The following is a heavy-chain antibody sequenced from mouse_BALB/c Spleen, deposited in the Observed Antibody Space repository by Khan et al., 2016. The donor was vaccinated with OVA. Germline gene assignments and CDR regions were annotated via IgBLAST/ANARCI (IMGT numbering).Heavy chain of an antibody. CDR2: INPSNGYT. J-gene: IGHJ3*01. Sequence: QIQLVQSGAELARPGASVKMSCKASGYTFTSYTIHWIKKRPGQGLEWIGYINPSNGYTNYNQKFKDKATLTTDKSSTTAYLQLSSLTSDESAVYTVVRDGAYHRNDGWFAYWGQGTLVTVSA. CDR1: GYTFTSYT. CDR3: VRDGAYHRNDGWFAY. D-gene: IGHD2-14*01. V-gene: IGHV1-4*01.